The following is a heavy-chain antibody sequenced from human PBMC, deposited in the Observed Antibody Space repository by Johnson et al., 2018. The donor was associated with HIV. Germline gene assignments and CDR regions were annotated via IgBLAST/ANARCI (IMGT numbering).Heavy chain of an antibody. J-gene: IGHJ3*02. CDR2: IYSGGST. CDR1: GFTFSDYY. V-gene: IGHV3-66*01. Sequence: VQLVESGGGLVKPGGSLRLSCAASGFTFSDYYMHWIRQAPGKGLEWVSVIYSGGSTYYADSVKGRFTISRDNSKNTLYLQMNSLRAEDTAVYYCARERDDSSGYYYHDAFDIWGQGTMVTVSS. CDR3: ARERDDSSGYYYHDAFDI. D-gene: IGHD3-22*01.